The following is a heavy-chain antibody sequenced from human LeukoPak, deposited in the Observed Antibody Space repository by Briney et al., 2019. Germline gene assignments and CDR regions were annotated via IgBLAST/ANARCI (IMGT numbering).Heavy chain of an antibody. J-gene: IGHJ4*02. D-gene: IGHD1-14*01. V-gene: IGHV3-33*01. CDR2: IAYDGSRA. CDR3: TRYNNDHFDY. CDR1: GFTFGGYG. Sequence: PGGSLSLSCAGSGFTFGGYGMHWFRQTPGKGLEWVAVIAYDGSRAFYADSVKGRFTISRDDSKNTMSVQMDDLRAEDTAVYYCTRYNNDHFDYWGQGTLVTVSS.